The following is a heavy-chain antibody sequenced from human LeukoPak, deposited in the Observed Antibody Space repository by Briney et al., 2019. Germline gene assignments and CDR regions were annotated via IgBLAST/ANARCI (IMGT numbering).Heavy chain of an antibody. Sequence: ASVKVSCKASGYTFTNYGISWVRQAPGHGLEWMGWISGYSGDTRYAQDLQGRVTVTTDTSTSTSYMELRSLRSDDTAVYYCARWLGVVPAADFDYWGQGTLVTVSS. CDR3: ARWLGVVPAADFDY. V-gene: IGHV1-18*01. CDR2: ISGYSGDT. J-gene: IGHJ4*02. CDR1: GYTFTNYG. D-gene: IGHD2-2*01.